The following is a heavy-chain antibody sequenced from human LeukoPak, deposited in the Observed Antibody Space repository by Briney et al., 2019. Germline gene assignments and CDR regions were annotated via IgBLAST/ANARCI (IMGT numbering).Heavy chain of an antibody. V-gene: IGHV3-9*03. CDR1: GFTFDDYG. J-gene: IGHJ4*02. D-gene: IGHD5-18*01. CDR3: AKDIGARQLWLIPSFDY. CDR2: ISWNSGSI. Sequence: GRSLRLSCAASGFTFDDYGMHWVRQAPGKGLEWVSGISWNSGSIGYADSVKGRFTISRDNAKNSLYLQMNSLRAEDMALCYCAKDIGARQLWLIPSFDYWGQGTLVTVSS.